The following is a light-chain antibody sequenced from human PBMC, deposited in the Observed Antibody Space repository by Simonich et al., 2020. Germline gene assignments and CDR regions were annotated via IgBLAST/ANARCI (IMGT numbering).Light chain of an antibody. J-gene: IGKJ1*01. V-gene: IGKV3-11*01. CDR1: QSVSSY. CDR2: DAS. Sequence: EIVLTQSPATLSLSPGERATLYCRASQSVSSYLAWYQQKPGQDPRLLIYDASNRATGIPARFSGSGSGTAFTLTISSLEPEDFAVYYCQQYGSSTGTFGQGTKVEIK. CDR3: QQYGSSTGT.